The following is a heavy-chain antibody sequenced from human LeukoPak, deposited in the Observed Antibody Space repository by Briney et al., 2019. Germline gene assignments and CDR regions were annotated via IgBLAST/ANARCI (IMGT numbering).Heavy chain of an antibody. J-gene: IGHJ4*02. CDR3: ASGGSGWFRFDY. Sequence: SETLSLTCTVSGGSISSSSYYWGWIRQPPGKGLEWIGSIYYSGSTYYNPSLKNRVTISVDTSKNQFSLKLSSVTAADTAVYYCASGGSGWFRFDYWGQGTLVTVSS. V-gene: IGHV4-39*07. D-gene: IGHD6-19*01. CDR1: GGSISSSSYY. CDR2: IYYSGST.